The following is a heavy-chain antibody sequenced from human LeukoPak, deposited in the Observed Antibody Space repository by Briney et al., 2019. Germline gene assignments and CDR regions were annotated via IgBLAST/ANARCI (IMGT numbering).Heavy chain of an antibody. CDR3: ARRRYSGYDPDDAFDI. Sequence: GGSLRLSCAASGFTFSSYWMHWVRQVPGKGLVWVSRINKDGSITSYAGSVKGRFTISRDNAKNSLYLQMNSLRAEDTAVYYCARRRYSGYDPDDAFDIWGQGTMVTVSS. D-gene: IGHD5-12*01. J-gene: IGHJ3*02. CDR1: GFTFSSYW. V-gene: IGHV3-74*01. CDR2: INKDGSIT.